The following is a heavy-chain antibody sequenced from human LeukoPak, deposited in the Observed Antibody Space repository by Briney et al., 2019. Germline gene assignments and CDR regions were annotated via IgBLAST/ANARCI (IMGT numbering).Heavy chain of an antibody. Sequence: GGSLRLSCAASGFTFSNSWMYWVRQTPDKGLVWVSRIKYDGSSTVYADSVKGRFTISRDNAKNTLDLQMNSLRAEDTAVYYCARGGPYSSSSLDYWGQGTMVTVSS. J-gene: IGHJ4*02. CDR1: GFTFSNSW. D-gene: IGHD6-6*01. CDR3: ARGGPYSSSSLDY. V-gene: IGHV3-74*01. CDR2: IKYDGSST.